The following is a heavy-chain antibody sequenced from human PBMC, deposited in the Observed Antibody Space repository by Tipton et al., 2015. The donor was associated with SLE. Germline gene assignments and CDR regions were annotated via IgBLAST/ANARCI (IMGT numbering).Heavy chain of an antibody. CDR3: ARQDSGNYYPFDY. J-gene: IGHJ4*02. D-gene: IGHD1-26*01. CDR1: GGSISSYY. Sequence: TLSLTCTVSGGSISSYYWSWIRQPPGKGLEWIGYIYYRGGTNYNPSLKSRVTISVDTSKNQFSLKLTSVTAADTAVYYCARQDSGNYYPFDYWGQGTLVTVSS. CDR2: IYYRGGT. V-gene: IGHV4-59*08.